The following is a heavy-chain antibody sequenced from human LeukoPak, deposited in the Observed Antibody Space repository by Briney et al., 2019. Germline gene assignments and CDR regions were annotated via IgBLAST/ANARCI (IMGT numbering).Heavy chain of an antibody. CDR3: ARLAGSDYYMDV. V-gene: IGHV4-39*01. Sequence: SETLSLTCTVSGGSLSSSSYYWGWIRQPPGKGLEGIGSIYYSGSIYNNPSLKSRVTLSVDTSKNQFSLKLSSVTAADTVVYYCARLAGSDYYMDVWGKGTTVTISS. D-gene: IGHD2-15*01. CDR1: GGSLSSSSYY. CDR2: IYYSGSI. J-gene: IGHJ6*03.